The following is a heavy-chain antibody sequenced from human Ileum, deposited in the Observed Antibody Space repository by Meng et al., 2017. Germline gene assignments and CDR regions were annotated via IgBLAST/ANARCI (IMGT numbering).Heavy chain of an antibody. J-gene: IGHJ4*02. CDR2: IYSSGGT. CDR3: ARIGFCSGRSCYGFFDY. CDR1: GDSISSGGYY. D-gene: IGHD2-15*01. Sequence: QVQLQESGPGLVKPSKTLSLTCTVSGDSISSGGYYCTWIRQHPGKGLEWIGYIYSSGGTYYTPSLKSLVTISLDTSKNQFSLRLSSVTAADTAVYYCARIGFCSGRSCYGFFDYWGQGTLVIVSS. V-gene: IGHV4-31*01.